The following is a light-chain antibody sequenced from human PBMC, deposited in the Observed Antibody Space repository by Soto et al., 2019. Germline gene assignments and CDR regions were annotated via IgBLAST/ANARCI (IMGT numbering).Light chain of an antibody. CDR3: QKFGTFPV. CDR1: QSVASTY. Sequence: EIVLTQSPGTLSLSPGERATLSCRASQSVASTYLAWYQQKPGQAPRLFIYGAYTRSAGIPDRFSGSGSGTDFTLTISRLEPETFAVYYCQKFGTFPVFGGGTKVEI. CDR2: GAY. J-gene: IGKJ4*01. V-gene: IGKV3-20*01.